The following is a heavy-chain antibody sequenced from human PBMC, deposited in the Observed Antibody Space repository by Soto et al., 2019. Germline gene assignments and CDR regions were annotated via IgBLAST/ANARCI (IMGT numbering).Heavy chain of an antibody. V-gene: IGHV1-69*01. Sequence: QVQQVQSGAEVKKPGSSVQVSCKASGGTFSSYAISWVRQAPGQGLESMGGIIPIFGTANYAQKFQGRVTITADESTSTAYMELSSLRSEDTAVYYCASAPFIAAALENEWKLSEDLSHYFDYWGQGTLVTVSS. CDR1: GGTFSSYA. CDR2: IIPIFGTA. CDR3: ASAPFIAAALENEWKLSEDLSHYFDY. D-gene: IGHD6-13*01. J-gene: IGHJ4*02.